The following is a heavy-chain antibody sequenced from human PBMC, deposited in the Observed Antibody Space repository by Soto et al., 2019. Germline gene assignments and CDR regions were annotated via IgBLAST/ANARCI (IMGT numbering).Heavy chain of an antibody. CDR1: GYTFTSYY. CDR3: ARDLIHYDFGSGYQRYYYYYGMDV. J-gene: IGHJ6*02. D-gene: IGHD3-3*01. CDR2: INPSGGST. Sequence: ASVKVSCKASGYTFTSYYMHWVRQAPGQGLEWMGIINPSGGSTSYAQKFQGRATMTRDTSTSTVYMELSSLRSEDTAVYYCARDLIHYDFGSGYQRYYYYYGMDVWGQGPTVTVCS. V-gene: IGHV1-46*01.